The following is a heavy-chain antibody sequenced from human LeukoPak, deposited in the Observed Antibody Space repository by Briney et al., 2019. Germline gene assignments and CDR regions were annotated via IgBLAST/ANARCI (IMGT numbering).Heavy chain of an antibody. Sequence: ASVKVSCKASGYTFTSCGISWVRQAPGQGLEWMGWISAYNGNTNYAQKLQGRVTMTTDTSTSTAYMGLRSLRSDATAVDYCAREREGIRLGELSYSDYWGQGTLVTVSS. J-gene: IGHJ4*02. CDR1: GYTFTSCG. CDR2: ISAYNGNT. D-gene: IGHD3-16*02. CDR3: AREREGIRLGELSYSDY. V-gene: IGHV1-18*01.